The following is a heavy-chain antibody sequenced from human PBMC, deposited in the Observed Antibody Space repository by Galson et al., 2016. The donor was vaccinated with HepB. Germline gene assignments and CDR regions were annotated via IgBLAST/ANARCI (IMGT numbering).Heavy chain of an antibody. CDR2: ISTSSTYT. CDR3: ARSDGYKPPYYYGIDV. J-gene: IGHJ6*02. Sequence: SLRLSCAPSGFAFNRFSMNWVRQAPGKGLEWVSSISTSSTYTFYADSVKGRFAISRDNAKNALYLQMNSRRAEDTAVYFCARSDGYKPPYYYGIDVRGQGTTVTVSS. V-gene: IGHV3-21*01. D-gene: IGHD5-24*01. CDR1: GFAFNRFS.